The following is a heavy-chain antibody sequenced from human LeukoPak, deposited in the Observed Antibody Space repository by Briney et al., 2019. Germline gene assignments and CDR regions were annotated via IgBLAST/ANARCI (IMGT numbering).Heavy chain of an antibody. CDR2: IIPIFGTA. J-gene: IGHJ4*02. CDR1: GGTFSSYA. Sequence: ASVKVSCKASGGTFSSYAISWVRQAPGQGLEWMGGIIPIFGTANYAQKFQGRVTITADESTSTAYMELSSLRSEDTAVYYYARVHYGSAEFDYWGQGTLVTVSS. CDR3: ARVHYGSAEFDY. V-gene: IGHV1-69*13. D-gene: IGHD3-10*01.